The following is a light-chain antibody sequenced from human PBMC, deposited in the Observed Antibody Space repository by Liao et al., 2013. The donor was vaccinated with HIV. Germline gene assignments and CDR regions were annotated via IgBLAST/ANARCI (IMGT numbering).Light chain of an antibody. J-gene: IGLJ1*01. CDR3: QAWDRGMGV. V-gene: IGLV3-1*01. Sequence: SYEMSQPPSVSVSPGQTASVTCSGDKLGNKFVSWYQQRPGQSPVLVIYEDDKRPSGIPERFSGSNSGNTATLTISGAQAMDEGDYYCQAWDRGMGVFGTGTKVTVL. CDR1: KLGNKF. CDR2: EDD.